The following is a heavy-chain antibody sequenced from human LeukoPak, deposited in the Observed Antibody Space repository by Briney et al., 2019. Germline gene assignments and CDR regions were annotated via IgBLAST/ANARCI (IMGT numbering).Heavy chain of an antibody. Sequence: GGSLRLSCAASGFTFSSYAMSWVRQAPGKGLEWVSDVSASAGSTFYADSVKGRFTISRDNSKNTLYVQMNSLRAEDTAVYYCAKKESTVTTFFENWGQGTLSPSPQ. D-gene: IGHD4-17*01. CDR3: AKKESTVTTFFEN. CDR1: GFTFSSYA. CDR2: VSASAGST. J-gene: IGHJ4*02. V-gene: IGHV3-23*01.